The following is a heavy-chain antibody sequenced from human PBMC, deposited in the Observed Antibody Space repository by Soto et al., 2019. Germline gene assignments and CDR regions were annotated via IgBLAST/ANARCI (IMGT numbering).Heavy chain of an antibody. Sequence: GGSLRLSCAASGFTFSSYGMHWVRQAPGKGLEWVAVIWYDGSNKYYADSVKGRFTISRDNSKNTLYLQMNSLRAEDTAVYYCASGYCSGGSCYFSDAFDIWGQGTMVTVSS. CDR3: ASGYCSGGSCYFSDAFDI. V-gene: IGHV3-33*01. D-gene: IGHD2-15*01. CDR2: IWYDGSNK. J-gene: IGHJ3*02. CDR1: GFTFSSYG.